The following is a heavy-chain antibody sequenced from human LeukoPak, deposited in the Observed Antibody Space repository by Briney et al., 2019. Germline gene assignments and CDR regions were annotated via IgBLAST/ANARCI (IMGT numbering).Heavy chain of an antibody. CDR1: GFTFSSYA. D-gene: IGHD3-16*02. J-gene: IGHJ4*02. CDR3: AKINYVWGSYRYTDYFDY. V-gene: IGHV3-23*01. CDR2: ISGSGGST. Sequence: PGGSLRLSCAASGFTFSSYAMSWVRQAPGKGLEWVSAISGSGGSTYYADSVKGRFTISRDNSKNTLYLQMNSLRAEDTAVYYCAKINYVWGSYRYTDYFDYWGQGTLVTVSS.